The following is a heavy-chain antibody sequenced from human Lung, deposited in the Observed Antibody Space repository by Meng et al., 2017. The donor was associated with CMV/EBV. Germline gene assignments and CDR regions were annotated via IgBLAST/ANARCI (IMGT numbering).Heavy chain of an antibody. CDR3: ARNRYCSSTSCYFDY. Sequence: ASXXVSXKASGYTFTSYGISWVRQAPGQGFEWMGWISAYNGNTNYAQKLQGRVTMTTDTSTSTAYMELRSLRSDDTAVYYCARNRYCSSTSCYFDYWGQGTLVTVSS. D-gene: IGHD2-2*01. CDR1: GYTFTSYG. V-gene: IGHV1-18*01. J-gene: IGHJ4*02. CDR2: ISAYNGNT.